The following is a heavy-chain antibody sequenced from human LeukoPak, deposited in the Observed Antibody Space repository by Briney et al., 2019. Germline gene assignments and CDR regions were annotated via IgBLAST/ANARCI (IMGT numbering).Heavy chain of an antibody. CDR1: GFTFSSYA. V-gene: IGHV3-23*01. CDR3: ARRGPFGSGWFDY. Sequence: GGSLRLSCAASGFTFSSYAMSWVRQAPGKGLEWVSAISGSGGTIHYADSVKGRFTISRDNAKSSLYLQMDTLRDEDTAVYYCARRGPFGSGWFDYWGQGTLVTVSS. J-gene: IGHJ5*01. CDR2: ISGSGGTI. D-gene: IGHD3-16*01.